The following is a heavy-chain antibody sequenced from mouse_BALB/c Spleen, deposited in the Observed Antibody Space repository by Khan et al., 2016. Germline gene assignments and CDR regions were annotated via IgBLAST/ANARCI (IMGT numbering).Heavy chain of an antibody. V-gene: IGHV9-4*02. Sequence: QIQLVQSGPELKKPGETVRISCKASGYTFTTAGMQWVQKMPGKGLKWIGWINTHSGVPKYAEDFKGRFAFSLATSASTAYLQISNLKDEDTATYFCARTLGMDYWGQGTSVTVSS. CDR2: INTHSGVP. J-gene: IGHJ4*01. CDR1: GYTFTTAG. CDR3: ARTLGMDY.